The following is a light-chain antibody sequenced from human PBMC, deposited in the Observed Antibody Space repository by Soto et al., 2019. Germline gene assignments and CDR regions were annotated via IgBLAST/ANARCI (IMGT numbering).Light chain of an antibody. Sequence: IPVTHSPSSLSPSVGLRVTITCRASQNINTYLNLYQKKQGTAPKLLIYAASSLQSGVPSRLSGSGSGTDFTITISSMQPEDFETYYCQQSYINLRAFGQGTKVDI. V-gene: IGKV1-39*01. CDR2: AAS. J-gene: IGKJ1*01. CDR1: QNINTY. CDR3: QQSYINLRA.